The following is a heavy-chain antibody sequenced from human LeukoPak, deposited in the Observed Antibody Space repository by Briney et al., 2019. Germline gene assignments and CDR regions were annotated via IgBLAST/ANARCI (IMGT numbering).Heavy chain of an antibody. CDR2: IFSSGST. CDR1: GGSISGHY. D-gene: IGHD4-23*01. V-gene: IGHV4-59*11. CDR3: ACGSDYGGNWGSY. Sequence: SETLSLTCSVSGGSISGHYWTWIRQPPGKGLGWIGYIFSSGSTNYNSSLKSRVTISVDTSKNQFSLKLSSVTAADTAVYYCACGSDYGGNWGSYWGQGTLVTVSS. J-gene: IGHJ4*02.